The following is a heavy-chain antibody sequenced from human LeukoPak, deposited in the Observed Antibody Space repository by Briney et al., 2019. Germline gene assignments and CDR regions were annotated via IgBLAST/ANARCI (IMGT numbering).Heavy chain of an antibody. V-gene: IGHV3-74*01. CDR3: VRIVTVTTPDY. CDR1: GFTFSSYW. D-gene: IGHD4-17*01. Sequence: GGSLRLSCEASGFTFSSYWMHWVRQPPGKGLVWVSRINPDGTTTNYADSVKGRFTISRDNANNTLYLQMNSLTVEDTALYYCVRIVTVTTPDYWGQGTLVTVSS. J-gene: IGHJ4*02. CDR2: INPDGTTT.